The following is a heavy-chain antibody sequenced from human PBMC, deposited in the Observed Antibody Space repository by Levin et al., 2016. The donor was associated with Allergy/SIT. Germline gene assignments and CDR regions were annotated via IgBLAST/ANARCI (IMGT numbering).Heavy chain of an antibody. CDR3: ARQVNAVSGRYFDT. CDR2: IYTSGST. V-gene: IGHV4-61*02. D-gene: IGHD1-14*01. J-gene: IGHJ4*02. CDR1: GGSISSGSYY. Sequence: SETLSLTCTVSGGSISSGSYYWSWIRQPAGKGLEWIGRIYTSGSTNYNPSLKSRVTISVDTSKNQFSLKLSSVTAADTALYYCARQVNAVSGRYFDTWGQGSLVTVSS.